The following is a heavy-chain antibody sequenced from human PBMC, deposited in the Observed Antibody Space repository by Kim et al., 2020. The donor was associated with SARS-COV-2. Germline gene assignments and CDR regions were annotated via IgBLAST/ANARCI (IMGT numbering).Heavy chain of an antibody. J-gene: IGHJ6*02. Sequence: SETLSLTCAVYGGSFSGYYWSWIRQPPGKGLEWIGEINHSGSTNYNPSLKSRVTISVDTSKNQFSLKLSSVTAADTAVYYCARVIYGGSPIYYYYYYGMDVWGQGTTVTVSS. CDR1: GGSFSGYY. CDR2: INHSGST. CDR3: ARVIYGGSPIYYYYYYGMDV. D-gene: IGHD1-26*01. V-gene: IGHV4-34*01.